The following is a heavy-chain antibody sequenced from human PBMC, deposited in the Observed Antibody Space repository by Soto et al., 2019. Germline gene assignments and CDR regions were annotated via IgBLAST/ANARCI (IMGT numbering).Heavy chain of an antibody. CDR2: IYPGLSET. V-gene: IGHV5-51*01. J-gene: IGHJ3*02. CDR3: ASRYYYDSSGYYSGDAFDI. CDR1: GYTFINNW. Sequence: GESLKISCQASGYTFINNWIGWVRQEPGKGLEWLGIIYPGLSETRYSPSFQGHVTISADKSISTAYLQWSSLKASDTAMYYCASRYYYDSSGYYSGDAFDIWGQGTMVTVSS. D-gene: IGHD3-22*01.